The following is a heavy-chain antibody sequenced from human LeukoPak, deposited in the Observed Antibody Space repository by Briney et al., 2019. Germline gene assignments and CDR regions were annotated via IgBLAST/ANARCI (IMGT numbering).Heavy chain of an antibody. V-gene: IGHV3-23*01. CDR3: AKVSSRITISGRLDY. Sequence: GGSLRLSCAASGFTFDKFAMAWVRQAPGKGLEWVSAITGSATRTYYADSFKDRFTISRDDSKTTLFLQMDSLRAEDTALYYCAKVSSRITISGRLDYWGRGTLVTVSS. D-gene: IGHD3-3*01. J-gene: IGHJ4*02. CDR2: ITGSATRT. CDR1: GFTFDKFA.